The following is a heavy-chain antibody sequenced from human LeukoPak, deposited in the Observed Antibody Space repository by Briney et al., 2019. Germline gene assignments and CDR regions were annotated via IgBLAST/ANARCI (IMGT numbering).Heavy chain of an antibody. Sequence: SETLSLTCTVSGDSIRSYYWSWIRQPAGKGLEWIGRINASGSTRYNPSFNSRVTMSVDTSKNQFSLTLTSVTAADTAVYYCARGLTGYWGQGTLVTVSS. D-gene: IGHD3-16*01. CDR3: ARGLTGY. V-gene: IGHV4-4*07. CDR1: GDSIRSYY. J-gene: IGHJ4*02. CDR2: INASGST.